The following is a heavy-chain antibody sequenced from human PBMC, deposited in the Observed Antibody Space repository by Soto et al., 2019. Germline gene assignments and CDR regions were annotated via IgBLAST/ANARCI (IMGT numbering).Heavy chain of an antibody. D-gene: IGHD4-4*01. CDR2: TSGGGGGT. CDR1: GFTVSNYA. V-gene: IGHV3-23*01. Sequence: VQLLESGGRLVQPGGSLRLSCAASGFTVSNYAMTWVRQAPGKGLDWVSSTSGGGGGTYYADSVKGRFTISRDNSKNTLFLQMNSLRAEDTAVYYCAKGIRLQFDYFDYWGQGILVTVSS. J-gene: IGHJ4*02. CDR3: AKGIRLQFDYFDY.